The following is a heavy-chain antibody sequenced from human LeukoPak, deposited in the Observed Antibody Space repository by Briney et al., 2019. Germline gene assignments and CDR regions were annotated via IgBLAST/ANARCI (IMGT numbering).Heavy chain of an antibody. CDR3: ARHGYGDSQNAFDI. CDR2: IYYSGST. V-gene: IGHV4-59*08. Sequence: SETLSLTCTVSGGSISSYYWSWIRQPPGKGLEWIGYIYYSGSTNYNPSLKSRVTISVDTSKNQFSLKLSSVTAADTAVYYCARHGYGDSQNAFDIWGQGTMVTVSS. D-gene: IGHD4-17*01. CDR1: GGSISSYY. J-gene: IGHJ3*02.